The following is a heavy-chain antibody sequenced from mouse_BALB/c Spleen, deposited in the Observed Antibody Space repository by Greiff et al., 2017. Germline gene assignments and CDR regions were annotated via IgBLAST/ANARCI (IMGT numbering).Heavy chain of an antibody. J-gene: IGHJ3*01. CDR1: GFTFSSYG. V-gene: IGHV5-6-3*01. D-gene: IGHD2-3*01. CDR3: ARDEGYDGYYGPWFAY. Sequence: EVQLVESGGGLVQPGGSLKLSCAASGFTFSSYGMSWVRQTPDKRLELVATINSNGGSTYYPDSVKGRFTISRDNAKNTLYLQMSSLKSEDTAMYYCARDEGYDGYYGPWFAYWGQGTLVTVSA. CDR2: INSNGGST.